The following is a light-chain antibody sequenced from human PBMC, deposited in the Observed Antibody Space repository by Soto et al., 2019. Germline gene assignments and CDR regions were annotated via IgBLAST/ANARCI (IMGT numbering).Light chain of an antibody. CDR3: CSYAGSYTFVL. CDR2: DVS. CDR1: SSDVGAYNY. Sequence: QSVLTQPRSVSGSPGQSVTISCTGTSSDVGAYNYVSWYQQHPGKAPKLMIYDVSKRPSGVPDRFSGSKSGNTASLTISGLQAEDEADYYCCSYAGSYTFVLFGGGTKLTVL. V-gene: IGLV2-11*01. J-gene: IGLJ2*01.